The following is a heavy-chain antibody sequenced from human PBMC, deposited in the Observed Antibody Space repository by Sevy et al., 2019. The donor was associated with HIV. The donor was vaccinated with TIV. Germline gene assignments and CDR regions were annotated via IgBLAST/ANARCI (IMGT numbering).Heavy chain of an antibody. CDR1: GFTFSSYW. J-gene: IGHJ4*02. Sequence: AGGSLRLSCAASGFTFSSYWMSWVRQAPGKGLEWVANIKQDGSEKYYVDSVKGRFTISRDNAKNSLYLQMNSLRAEDTAVYYCTWSQYYDSSGYTFDYWGQGTLVTVSS. D-gene: IGHD3-22*01. CDR3: TWSQYYDSSGYTFDY. V-gene: IGHV3-7*01. CDR2: IKQDGSEK.